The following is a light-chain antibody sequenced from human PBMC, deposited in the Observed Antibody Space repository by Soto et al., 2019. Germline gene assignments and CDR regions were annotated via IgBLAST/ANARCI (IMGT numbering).Light chain of an antibody. CDR1: SSYIGSKY. Sequence: QSVLTQPPSSYGTPGQRVTISCSGSSSYIGSKYVYWYQQLPGTAPKLLIYRNDQRPSRIPDRFSGSKSGTSASLAISGLRSEDEADYYCAAWDDSLSGYVFGTGTKVTVL. CDR2: RND. V-gene: IGLV1-47*01. J-gene: IGLJ1*01. CDR3: AAWDDSLSGYV.